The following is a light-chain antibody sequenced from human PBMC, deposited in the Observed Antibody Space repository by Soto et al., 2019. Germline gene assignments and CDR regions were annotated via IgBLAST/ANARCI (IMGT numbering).Light chain of an antibody. Sequence: DIQMTQSPSSLSASVGDRVTITCRASQSIITFLNWYQQKPGKAPKVLIYAASRLQSGVPSRFSGSGSETDFTLNISSLQPEDFATYYCQESYGTPITFGQGTRLEI. CDR2: AAS. J-gene: IGKJ5*01. CDR1: QSIITF. CDR3: QESYGTPIT. V-gene: IGKV1-39*01.